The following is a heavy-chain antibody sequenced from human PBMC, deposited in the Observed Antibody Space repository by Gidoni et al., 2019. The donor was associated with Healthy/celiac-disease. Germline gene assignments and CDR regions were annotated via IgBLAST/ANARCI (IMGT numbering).Heavy chain of an antibody. Sequence: EVQLVESGGGLVKSGGSRRRACAASGFTFSSDSMNWVRQAPGKGLEWFSSISIISTYLYYADSVKGRFTISRDNAKNSLYLQMNSLRAEDTAVYYCARGIRPGYFDYWGQGTLVTVSS. J-gene: IGHJ4*02. CDR3: ARGIRPGYFDY. CDR2: ISIISTYL. V-gene: IGHV3-21*01. CDR1: GFTFSSDS. D-gene: IGHD5-18*01.